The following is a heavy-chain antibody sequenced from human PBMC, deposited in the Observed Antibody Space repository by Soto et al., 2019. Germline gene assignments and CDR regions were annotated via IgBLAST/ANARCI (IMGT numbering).Heavy chain of an antibody. CDR1: GFDVSTKY. Sequence: EVQLMESGGGLIQPGGSLRLSYAASGFDVSTKYMNWVRQAPGKGLEWVSVIYSGGSAYYADSVKGRFTISRDNSKNTLYLQMNRLRAEDTAVYYCACDYDGLYSFDFWGQGTLVTVSS. J-gene: IGHJ4*02. CDR2: IYSGGSA. V-gene: IGHV3-53*01. D-gene: IGHD5-12*01. CDR3: ACDYDGLYSFDF.